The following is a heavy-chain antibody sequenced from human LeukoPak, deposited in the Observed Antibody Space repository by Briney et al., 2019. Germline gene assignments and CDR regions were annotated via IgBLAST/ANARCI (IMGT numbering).Heavy chain of an antibody. CDR2: IWYDGSNK. CDR1: GFSFSNYA. J-gene: IGHJ6*02. V-gene: IGHV3-33*01. D-gene: IGHD4-17*01. Sequence: GGSLRLSCVASGFSFSNYAMHWVRQAPGKGLEWVAGIWYDGSNKYYADSVKGRFTISRDNSKNTLYLQMNNLSAEDTTVHYCARTTVTGGYCYGMDVWGQGTTVTVSS. CDR3: ARTTVTGGYCYGMDV.